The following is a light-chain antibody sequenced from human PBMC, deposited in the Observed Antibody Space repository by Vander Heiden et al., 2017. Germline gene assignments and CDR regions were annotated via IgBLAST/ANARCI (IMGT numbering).Light chain of an antibody. J-gene: IGLJ2*01. Sequence: QSVLTQPPSASGTPGQGVTTSCSGSSSSIGSNYVYWYQQLPGTAPKLLIYRNNQRPSGVPDRFSGSKSGTSASLAISGLRSEDEADYYCAAWDDSLSGVVFGGGTKLTVL. V-gene: IGLV1-47*01. CDR2: RNN. CDR3: AAWDDSLSGVV. CDR1: SSSIGSNY.